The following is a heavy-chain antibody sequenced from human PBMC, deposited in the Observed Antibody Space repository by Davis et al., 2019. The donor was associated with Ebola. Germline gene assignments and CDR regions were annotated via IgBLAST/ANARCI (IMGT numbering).Heavy chain of an antibody. Sequence: ASVKVSCKASGYTFTSYGISWVRQAPGQGLEWMGWISAYNGNTNYAQKLQGRVTMTTDTSTSTAYMELSSLRSEDTAVYYCARDRGAAAGTGYFDYWGQGTLVTVSS. CDR3: ARDRGAAAGTGYFDY. V-gene: IGHV1-18*01. CDR1: GYTFTSYG. CDR2: ISAYNGNT. J-gene: IGHJ4*02. D-gene: IGHD6-13*01.